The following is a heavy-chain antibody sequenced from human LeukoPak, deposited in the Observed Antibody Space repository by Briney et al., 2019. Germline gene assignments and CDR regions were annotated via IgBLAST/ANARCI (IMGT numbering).Heavy chain of an antibody. CDR1: GGSISISSYY. J-gene: IGHJ6*03. CDR2: IYYSGST. Sequence: PSETLSLTCTASGGSISISSYYWGWIRQPPGKGLEWIGSIYYSGSTYYNPSLKSRVTISVDTSKNQFSLQLNSVTPEDTAVYYCARESRTSGWGIFGYYYYMDVWGKGTTVAVSS. CDR3: ARESRTSGWGIFGYYYYMDV. V-gene: IGHV4-39*02. D-gene: IGHD6-19*01.